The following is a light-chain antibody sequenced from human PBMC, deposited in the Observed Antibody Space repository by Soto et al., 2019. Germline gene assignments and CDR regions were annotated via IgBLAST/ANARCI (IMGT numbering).Light chain of an antibody. V-gene: IGKV1-5*01. CDR3: QQYDTYPWT. Sequence: DIQMTQSPTTLSASVGDRVIITCRASQRMSAWLAWYQQKPGKAPKLLIYDASSLENGVPSRFSGSGSGTAFTLTISSLQPDDFETYYCQQYDTYPWTFGQGTKVDIK. J-gene: IGKJ1*01. CDR2: DAS. CDR1: QRMSAW.